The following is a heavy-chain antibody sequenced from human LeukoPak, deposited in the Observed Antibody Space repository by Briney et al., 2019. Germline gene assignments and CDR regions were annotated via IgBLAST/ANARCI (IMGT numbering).Heavy chain of an antibody. D-gene: IGHD3-22*01. J-gene: IGHJ4*02. V-gene: IGHV1-2*02. CDR2: INPNSGGT. CDR3: ARATKPPYYYDSSGYYTTRPLGY. CDR1: GYTFTGYY. Sequence: ASVKVSCKASGYTFTGYYMHWVRQAPGQGLEWMGWINPNSGGTNYAQKFQGRVTMTRDTSISTAYMELSRLRSDDTAVYYCARATKPPYYYDSSGYYTTRPLGYWGQGTLVTVSS.